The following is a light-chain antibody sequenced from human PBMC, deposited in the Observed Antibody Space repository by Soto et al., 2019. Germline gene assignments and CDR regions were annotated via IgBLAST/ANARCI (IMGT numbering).Light chain of an antibody. CDR3: QQYNSDPPWT. Sequence: DFQMTQSPSTLSTSVGDRVTITCRASQSISHLLAWYQQKPGKAPKLLIYDASSLESGVPSRFSGSGSGTEFTLTISSLQPDDFATYYCQQYNSDPPWTFGQGTKVEIK. CDR1: QSISHL. J-gene: IGKJ1*01. V-gene: IGKV1-5*01. CDR2: DAS.